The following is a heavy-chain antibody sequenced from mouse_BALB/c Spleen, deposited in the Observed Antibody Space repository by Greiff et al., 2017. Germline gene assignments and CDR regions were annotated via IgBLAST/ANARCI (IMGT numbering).Heavy chain of an antibody. Sequence: VQLQESGAELVRPGTSVKISCKAPGYTFTNYWLGWVKQRPGHGLEWIGDIYPGGGYTNYNEKFKGKATLTADTSSSTAYMQLSSLTSEDSAVYFCAREEGLRQGFAYWGQGTLVTVSA. CDR3: AREEGLRQGFAY. V-gene: IGHV1-63*02. D-gene: IGHD2-4*01. CDR2: IYPGGGYT. J-gene: IGHJ3*01. CDR1: GYTFTNYW.